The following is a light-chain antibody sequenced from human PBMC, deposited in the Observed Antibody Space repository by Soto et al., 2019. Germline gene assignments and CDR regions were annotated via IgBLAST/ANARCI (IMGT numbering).Light chain of an antibody. J-gene: IGKJ4*01. CDR2: DAS. Sequence: EIVLTQSPDTLSLSKGERATLSCRASQSVDNYLAWYQQRPGQAPRLLIYDASNRASGIPARFSGSGSGTDFTLTISSLEPEDFAVYYGQQRSTGPPLSVGVWTKVEI. CDR3: QQRSTGPPLS. V-gene: IGKV3-11*01. CDR1: QSVDNY.